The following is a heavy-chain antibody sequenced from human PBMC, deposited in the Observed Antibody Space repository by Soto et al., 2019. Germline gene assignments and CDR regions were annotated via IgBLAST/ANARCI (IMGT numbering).Heavy chain of an antibody. D-gene: IGHD6-19*01. Sequence: PPETLSLTCNMSGDSYSISTYSWSWIRQPPGKALQWIGFIYQSGVTSYNPSLASRVSISLDRSNNQCSLKLKSVTAADTAVYFCAGMPYTSGLRFDPWGPGTLVTVSS. V-gene: IGHV4-30-2*01. CDR1: GDSYSISTYS. CDR3: AGMPYTSGLRFDP. CDR2: IYQSGVT. J-gene: IGHJ5*02.